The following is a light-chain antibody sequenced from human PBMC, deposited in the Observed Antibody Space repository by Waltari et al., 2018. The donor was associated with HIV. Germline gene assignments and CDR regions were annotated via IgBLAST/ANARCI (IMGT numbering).Light chain of an antibody. V-gene: IGKV3-20*01. CDR1: QSVTRNF. J-gene: IGKJ2*01. CDR2: DAS. CDR3: LQYGSSWYT. Sequence: EIVLTQSPGTLSLSPGDRATLSCRASQSVTRNFLAWYQQKRGQAPRLLIYDASTRPTGIPDRFIGAWSWTDFARTISRSESEYFAVYDCLQYGSSWYTFGQGTNLDI.